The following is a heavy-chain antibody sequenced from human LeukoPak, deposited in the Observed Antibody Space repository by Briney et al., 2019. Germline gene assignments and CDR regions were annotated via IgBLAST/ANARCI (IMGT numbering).Heavy chain of an antibody. D-gene: IGHD2-15*01. CDR2: IYYSGTP. CDR3: ARDLVDTPGAFDI. Sequence: SETLSLTCTVSGGSIRSYYWNWIRQPPGKGLEWIGYIYYSGTPNYNPSLKSRVTISFDTSKNRFSLKLNSVTAADTAVYYCARDLVDTPGAFDIWGQGTMVTVSS. J-gene: IGHJ3*02. V-gene: IGHV4-59*01. CDR1: GGSIRSYY.